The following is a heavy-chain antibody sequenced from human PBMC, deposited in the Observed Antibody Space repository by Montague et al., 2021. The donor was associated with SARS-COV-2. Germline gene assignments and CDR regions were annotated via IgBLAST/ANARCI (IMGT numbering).Heavy chain of an antibody. CDR2: MSGSGVRR. Sequence: SLRLSCAASGFIFSNYAMTWVRQAPGKGLEWVSTMSGSGVRRDYADSVKGRFTISRDSSKNTLYLQMNSLRVEDTAVYYCAKDTATIRIAVALMDVWGQGTRSPSP. CDR1: GFIFSNYA. J-gene: IGHJ6*02. CDR3: AKDTATIRIAVALMDV. D-gene: IGHD6-19*01. V-gene: IGHV3-23*01.